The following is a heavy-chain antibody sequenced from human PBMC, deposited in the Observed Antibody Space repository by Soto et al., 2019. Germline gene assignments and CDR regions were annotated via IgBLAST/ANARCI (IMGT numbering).Heavy chain of an antibody. CDR3: APQYLVFDR. J-gene: IGHJ5*02. V-gene: IGHV1-3*01. Sequence: ASVKVSCTASGYTFTSSAIHWVRQAPGQRLEWMGWINAGNGNTKYSQKFQGRFTVSRDNSKNTLYLQINSLRPEDTSVYYCAPQYLVFDRWGQGTLVTVSS. CDR1: GYTFTSSA. D-gene: IGHD2-2*01. CDR2: INAGNGNT.